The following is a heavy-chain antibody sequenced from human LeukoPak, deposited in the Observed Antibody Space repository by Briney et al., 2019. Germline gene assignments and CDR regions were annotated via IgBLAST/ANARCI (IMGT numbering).Heavy chain of an antibody. Sequence: GGSLRLSCAASGFTFSSYAMSWVRQAPGKGLEWVSAISGSGGSTYYADSVKGRFTISRDNSKNTLYLQMNSLRAEDTAVYYCAKRFYCSSTSCVGLVAFYIWGQGTMVTVSS. CDR2: ISGSGGST. J-gene: IGHJ3*02. CDR1: GFTFSSYA. CDR3: AKRFYCSSTSCVGLVAFYI. D-gene: IGHD2-2*01. V-gene: IGHV3-23*01.